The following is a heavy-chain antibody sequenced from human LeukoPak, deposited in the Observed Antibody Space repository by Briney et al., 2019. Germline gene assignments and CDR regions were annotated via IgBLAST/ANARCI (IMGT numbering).Heavy chain of an antibody. D-gene: IGHD3-10*01. CDR2: IKKDGDDK. V-gene: IGHV3-7*04. J-gene: IGHJ4*02. Sequence: GGSLRLSCAASGFPFSSHWMSWVRQAPGKGLEWVANIKKDGDDKHYVDSVKGRFTVSRDNAKTSLYLQMNNLRAEDTAVYYCARVPGTSNYYGSGSPDYWGQGTLVTVSS. CDR1: GFPFSSHW. CDR3: ARVPGTSNYYGSGSPDY.